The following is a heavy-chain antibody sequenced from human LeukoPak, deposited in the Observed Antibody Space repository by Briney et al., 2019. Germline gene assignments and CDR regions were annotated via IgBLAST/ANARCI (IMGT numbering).Heavy chain of an antibody. J-gene: IGHJ5*02. Sequence: SETLSLTCTVSGGSISSSSYYWGWIRQPPGKGLEWIGSIYYSGSTYYNPSLKSRVTISVDTSKNQFSLKLSSVTAADTAVYYCARVLTLGVVITRFDPWGQGTLVTVSS. CDR3: ARVLTLGVVITRFDP. CDR1: GGSISSSSYY. V-gene: IGHV4-39*07. D-gene: IGHD3-3*01. CDR2: IYYSGST.